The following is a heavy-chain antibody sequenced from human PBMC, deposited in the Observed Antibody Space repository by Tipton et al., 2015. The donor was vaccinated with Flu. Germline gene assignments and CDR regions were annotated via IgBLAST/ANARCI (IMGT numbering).Heavy chain of an antibody. CDR2: IYYSGTT. D-gene: IGHD3-10*01. J-gene: IGHJ3*02. Sequence: TLSLTCTVSGDSISTSNYYWDWIRQPPGKGLEWIGNIYYSGTTSYNPSLQSRVTISIYTSNNQFSLKLSSVTAADTAVYYCARNLGGGAFDIWGQGTMVTVSS. CDR1: GDSISTSNYY. V-gene: IGHV4-39*07. CDR3: ARNLGGGAFDI.